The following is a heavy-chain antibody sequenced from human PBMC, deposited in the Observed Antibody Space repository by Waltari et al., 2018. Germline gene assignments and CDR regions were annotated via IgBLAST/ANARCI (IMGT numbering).Heavy chain of an antibody. D-gene: IGHD3-16*02. CDR1: GFTVSSNY. CDR3: ARVRDDYIWGSYRFFDY. CDR2: IYSGGST. V-gene: IGHV3-53*01. Sequence: EVQLVESGGGLIQPGGSLRLSCAASGFTVSSNYMSWVRQAPGKGLEWVSVIYSGGSTYYADSVKCRFTISRDKSKNTLYLQMNSLRAEDTAVYYCARVRDDYIWGSYRFFDYWGQGTLVTVSS. J-gene: IGHJ4*02.